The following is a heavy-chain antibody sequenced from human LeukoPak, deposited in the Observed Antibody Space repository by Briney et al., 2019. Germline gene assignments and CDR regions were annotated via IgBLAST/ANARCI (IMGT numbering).Heavy chain of an antibody. D-gene: IGHD5/OR15-5a*01. CDR1: GGTFSGYA. V-gene: IGHV1-69*04. CDR2: IIPILGIA. Sequence: SVKVSCKASGGTFSGYAISWVRQAPGQGLEWMGRIIPILGIANYAQKFQGRVTITADKSTSTAYMELSSLRSEDTAVYYCARIEGMASTMGDWGQGTLVTVSS. J-gene: IGHJ4*02. CDR3: ARIEGMASTMGD.